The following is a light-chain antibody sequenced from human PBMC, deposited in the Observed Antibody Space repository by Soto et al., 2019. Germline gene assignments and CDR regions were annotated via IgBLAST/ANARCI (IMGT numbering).Light chain of an antibody. Sequence: DSQMTQSPSTLSASVGDGVAITCRASQSISNWLAWYQQKPGKAPTLLIYDVSRLESGVPSRFSGSGSGTEFTLTINSLQPDDFATYYCQQYYTSATFGQGTKVDIK. J-gene: IGKJ1*01. CDR2: DVS. CDR1: QSISNW. CDR3: QQYYTSAT. V-gene: IGKV1-5*01.